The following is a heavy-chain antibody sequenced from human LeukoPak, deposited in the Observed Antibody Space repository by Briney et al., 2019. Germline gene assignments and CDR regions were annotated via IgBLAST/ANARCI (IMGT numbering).Heavy chain of an antibody. CDR1: GFTFSSYE. V-gene: IGHV3-48*03. Sequence: GESLSLSCAASGFTFSSYEMNWVRQAPGKGLEWVSKISSSGSAIYYADSMKGRFTISRDNAKSTLYLQMNSLRVEDTAVYYCARGGSLGYWGQGTLVTVSS. D-gene: IGHD6-19*01. CDR2: ISSSGSAI. J-gene: IGHJ4*02. CDR3: ARGGSLGY.